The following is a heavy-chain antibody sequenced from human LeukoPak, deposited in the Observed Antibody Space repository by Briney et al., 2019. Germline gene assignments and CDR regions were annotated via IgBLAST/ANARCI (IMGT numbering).Heavy chain of an antibody. J-gene: IGHJ3*02. Sequence: GGSLRLSCAASGFTFSTFHTCCIRQAPGRGREWVSFSSTSGSTIFYAASVKGRFTISRDNAKNSLYLQMNSLRAEDTAVYYCARERADALDIWGPGTMVTVSS. CDR1: GFTFSTFH. CDR2: SSTSGSTI. V-gene: IGHV3-11*01. CDR3: ARERADALDI.